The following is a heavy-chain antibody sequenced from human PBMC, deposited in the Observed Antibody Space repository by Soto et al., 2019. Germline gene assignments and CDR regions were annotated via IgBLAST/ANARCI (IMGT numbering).Heavy chain of an antibody. CDR2: IRSKAYGGTT. V-gene: IGHV3-49*04. J-gene: IGHJ4*02. CDR1: GFTFGDYA. D-gene: IGHD2-15*01. Sequence: GGSLRLSCTASGFTFGDYAMSWVRQAPGKGLEWVGFIRSKAYGGTTEYAASVKGRFTISRDDSKSIAYLQMNSLKTEDTAVYYCTRVSRYCSGGSCYSGMIWYFDYWGQGTLVTVSS. CDR3: TRVSRYCSGGSCYSGMIWYFDY.